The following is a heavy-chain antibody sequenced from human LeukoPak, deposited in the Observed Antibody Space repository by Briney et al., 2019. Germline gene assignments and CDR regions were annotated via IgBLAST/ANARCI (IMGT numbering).Heavy chain of an antibody. Sequence: GGSLRLSCAASGFTFSSYEMNWVRQAPGKGLEWVSYISSSGSTIYYADSVKGRFTISRDNAKNSLYLQMNSLRAEDTAVYYCARGPRSYDILTGSDSTFDYWGQGTLVTVSS. D-gene: IGHD3-9*01. V-gene: IGHV3-48*03. J-gene: IGHJ4*02. CDR3: ARGPRSYDILTGSDSTFDY. CDR2: ISSSGSTI. CDR1: GFTFSSYE.